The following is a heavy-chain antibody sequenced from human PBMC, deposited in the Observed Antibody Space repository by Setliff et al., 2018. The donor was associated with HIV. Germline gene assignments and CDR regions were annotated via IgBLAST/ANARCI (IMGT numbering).Heavy chain of an antibody. CDR2: INPNSGDT. CDR3: GREVVIAAIGSLDL. J-gene: IGHJ4*02. D-gene: IGHD3-22*01. V-gene: IGHV1-2*02. CDR1: GYIFSDYY. Sequence: ASVKVSCKAYGYIFSDYYIHWVRQAPGQGLEWMGWINPNSGDTKYSERFQGRVTMTRDTSMCAIFMELRSLTSADTAVYYCGREVVIAAIGSLDLWGQGTLVTVS.